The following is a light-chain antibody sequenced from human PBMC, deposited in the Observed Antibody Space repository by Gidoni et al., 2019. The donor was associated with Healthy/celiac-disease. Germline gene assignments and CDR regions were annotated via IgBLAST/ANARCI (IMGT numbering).Light chain of an antibody. CDR3: QSYDSSIGGV. V-gene: IGLV6-57*02. J-gene: IGLJ3*02. CDR1: SGSIASNY. CDR2: EDN. Sequence: NFMLTQPNSVSESPGQTVTISCTGSSGSIASNYVQWYQQRPGSAPTTVIYEDNQRPSGVPDRFSGSIDSSSNSASLTISGLKTEDEADYYCQSYDSSIGGVFGGGTKLTVL.